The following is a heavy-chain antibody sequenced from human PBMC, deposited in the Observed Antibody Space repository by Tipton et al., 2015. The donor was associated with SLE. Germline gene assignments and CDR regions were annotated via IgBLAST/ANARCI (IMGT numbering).Heavy chain of an antibody. D-gene: IGHD6-13*01. Sequence: TLSLTCTVSGGSISTYYWSWIRQPPGKGLEWIGYIYYSVSSVYTASLRSRVTIAVDTSKNQVSLNLTSVTAADTAVYYCARLGRGSSWGLDAFDIWGQGTMVTVSS. CDR2: IYYSVSS. CDR3: ARLGRGSSWGLDAFDI. J-gene: IGHJ3*02. CDR1: GGSISTYY. V-gene: IGHV4-59*01.